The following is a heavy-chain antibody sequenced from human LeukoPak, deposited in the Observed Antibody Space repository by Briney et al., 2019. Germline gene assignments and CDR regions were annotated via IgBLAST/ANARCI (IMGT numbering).Heavy chain of an antibody. CDR2: ISSSSSTI. V-gene: IGHV3-48*04. CDR1: GGSISSSN. J-gene: IGHJ6*03. CDR3: ARLRYNDFWSGSWKFYYSMGV. D-gene: IGHD3-3*01. Sequence: PSGTLSLTCAVSGGSISSSNWWSWVRQPPGKGLEWVSYISSSSSTIYYADSVKGRFTISRDNAKNSLYLQMNSLRAEDTAVYSCARLRYNDFWSGSWKFYYSMGVWGKGTTVTVSS.